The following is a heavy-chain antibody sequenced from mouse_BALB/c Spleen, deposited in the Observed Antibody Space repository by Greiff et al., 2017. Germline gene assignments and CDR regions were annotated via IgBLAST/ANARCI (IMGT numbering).Heavy chain of an antibody. J-gene: IGHJ3*01. CDR2: IRLKSNNYAT. D-gene: IGHD3-1*01. CDR3: TGGSSGYAWFAY. Sequence: EVKVVESGGGLVQPGGSMKLSCVASGFTFSNYWMNWVRQSPEKGLEWVAEIRLKSNNYATHYAESVKGRFTISRDDSKSSVYLRMNNLRAEDTGIYYCTGGSSGYAWFAYWGQGTLVTVSA. V-gene: IGHV6-6*02. CDR1: GFTFSNYW.